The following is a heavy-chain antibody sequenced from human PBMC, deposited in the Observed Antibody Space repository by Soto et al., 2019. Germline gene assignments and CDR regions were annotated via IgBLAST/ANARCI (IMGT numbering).Heavy chain of an antibody. D-gene: IGHD3-22*01. V-gene: IGHV4-31*03. CDR1: GGSISSGGYY. J-gene: IGHJ4*02. Sequence: TLSLTCTVSGGSISSGGYYWSWIRQHPGKGLEWIGYIYYSGSTYYNPSLKSRVTISVDTSKNQFSLKLSSVTAADTAVYYCARVVITGSWYFDYWGQGNLVTVSS. CDR3: ARVVITGSWYFDY. CDR2: IYYSGST.